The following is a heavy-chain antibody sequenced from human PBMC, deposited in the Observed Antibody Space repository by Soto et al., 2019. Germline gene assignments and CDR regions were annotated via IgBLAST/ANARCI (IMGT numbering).Heavy chain of an antibody. CDR2: IYYTGTT. CDR3: ARLGGYYQAFDQ. J-gene: IGHJ4*01. V-gene: IGHV4-61*01. D-gene: IGHD3-22*01. CDR1: GGSVSSGSYY. Sequence: SETLSLTCTVSGGSVSSGSYYWSWIRQPPGKGLEWIGYIYYTGTTSYNPSLKGRVTVSLDTSKKQFSLKLRSVTAADTAVYFCARLGGYYQAFDQWGQGALVTVSS.